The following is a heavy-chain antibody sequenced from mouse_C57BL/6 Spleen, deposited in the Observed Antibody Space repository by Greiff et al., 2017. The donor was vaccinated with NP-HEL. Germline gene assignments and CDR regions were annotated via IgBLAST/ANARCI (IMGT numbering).Heavy chain of an antibody. CDR2: IYPGSGST. V-gene: IGHV1-55*01. J-gene: IGHJ2*01. D-gene: IGHD2-2*01. CDR1: GYTFTSYW. Sequence: QVQLQQPGAELVKPGASVKLSCKASGYTFTSYWITWVKQRPGQGLEWIGDIYPGSGSTNYNEKFKSKATLTVDTSSSTAYMQLSSLTSEDSAVYYCARRRPIYYGYDYWGQGTTLTVSS. CDR3: ARRRPIYYGYDY.